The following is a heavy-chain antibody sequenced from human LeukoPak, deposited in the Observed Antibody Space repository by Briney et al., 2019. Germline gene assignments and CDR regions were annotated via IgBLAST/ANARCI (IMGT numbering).Heavy chain of an antibody. CDR3: ARRSSGSYSVGGYYYYMDV. D-gene: IGHD1-26*01. V-gene: IGHV5-51*01. Sequence: GESLKISCKGSGYSFTSYWIGWVRQLPGKGLEWMGIIYPGDSDTRYSPSFQGQVAISADKSISTAYLQWSSLKASDTAMYYCARRSSGSYSVGGYYYYMDVWGKGTTVTVSS. CDR1: GYSFTSYW. CDR2: IYPGDSDT. J-gene: IGHJ6*03.